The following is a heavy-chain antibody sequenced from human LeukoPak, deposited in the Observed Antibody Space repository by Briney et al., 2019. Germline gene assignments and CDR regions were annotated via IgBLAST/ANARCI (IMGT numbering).Heavy chain of an antibody. J-gene: IGHJ4*02. CDR2: IYYSGST. CDR3: ARRRSVRYCSSTSCIFDY. CDR1: GGSISSYY. D-gene: IGHD2-2*01. Sequence: SETLSLTCTVSGGSISSYYWSWIRQPPGKGLEWIGYIYYSGSTNYNPSLKSRVTISVDTSKNQFSLKLSSVTAADTAVYYCARRRSVRYCSSTSCIFDYWGQGTLVTVSS. V-gene: IGHV4-59*12.